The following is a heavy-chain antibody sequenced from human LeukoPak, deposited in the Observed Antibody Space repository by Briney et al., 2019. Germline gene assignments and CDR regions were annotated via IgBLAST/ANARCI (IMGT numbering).Heavy chain of an antibody. CDR1: GFTFSSYE. D-gene: IGHD1-20*01. Sequence: PGGSLRLSCAASGFTFSSYEMNWVRQAPGKGLEWVSTVSGSGTTTNYADSVKGRFTISRDNSKNTLYLQMNSLRAEDTAVYYCAKDKYNWNYFDYWGQGTLVTVSS. V-gene: IGHV3-23*01. J-gene: IGHJ4*02. CDR3: AKDKYNWNYFDY. CDR2: VSGSGTTT.